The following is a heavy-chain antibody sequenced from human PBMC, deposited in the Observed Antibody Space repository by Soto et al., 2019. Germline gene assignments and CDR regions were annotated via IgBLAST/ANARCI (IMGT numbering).Heavy chain of an antibody. D-gene: IGHD2-15*01. CDR3: VRTSLVVAAATREDY. CDR2: INSDASST. CDR1: GFTFSSYW. Sequence: EVQLVESGGGLVQPGGSLRLSCAASGFTFSSYWMHWVRQAPGKGLVWVSRINSDASSTSYADSVKGRFTISRDNAMNTLYLQMNGLSAEVTAVYYCVRTSLVVAAATREDYWGQGTLVTVSS. V-gene: IGHV3-74*01. J-gene: IGHJ4*02.